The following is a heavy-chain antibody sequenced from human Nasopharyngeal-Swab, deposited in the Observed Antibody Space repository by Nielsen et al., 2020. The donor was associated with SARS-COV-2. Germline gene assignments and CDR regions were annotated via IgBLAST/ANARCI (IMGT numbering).Heavy chain of an antibody. Sequence: WIRQPPGKGLEWVGFIRSKAYSGTTEYAASVKGRFTISRDDSKSIAYLQMNSLKTEDTAVYYCTRSYDYVWGSYRKSWGQGTLVTVSS. V-gene: IGHV3-49*02. CDR2: IRSKAYSGTT. J-gene: IGHJ5*02. CDR3: TRSYDYVWGSYRKS. D-gene: IGHD3-16*02.